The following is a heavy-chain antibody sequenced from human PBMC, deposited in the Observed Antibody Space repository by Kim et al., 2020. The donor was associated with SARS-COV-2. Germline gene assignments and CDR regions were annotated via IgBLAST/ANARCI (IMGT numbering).Heavy chain of an antibody. CDR3: ARGPNYSPFDY. D-gene: IGHD4-4*01. Sequence: YSRCVSGRFTISQAHAKNSLILQINSLRAEDTAVYYCARGPNYSPFDYWGQGTLVTVSS. J-gene: IGHJ4*02. V-gene: IGHV3-48*03.